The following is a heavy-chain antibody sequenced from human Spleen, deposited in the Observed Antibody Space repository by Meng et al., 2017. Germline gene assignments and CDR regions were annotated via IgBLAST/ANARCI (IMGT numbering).Heavy chain of an antibody. D-gene: IGHD6-13*01. V-gene: IGHV1-2*06. CDR1: GYTFTGYY. J-gene: IGHJ4*02. Sequence: QVQLVQSGAEVKKPGASVKVSCKASGYTFTGYYMHWVRQAPGQGLEWMGRINPKSGDTHYAQRFQGRVTMTSDTSISTVYMELNGLRSDDTAVYYCARDEDISAAGKLFGDYWGQGTLVTVSS. CDR2: INPKSGDT. CDR3: ARDEDISAAGKLFGDY.